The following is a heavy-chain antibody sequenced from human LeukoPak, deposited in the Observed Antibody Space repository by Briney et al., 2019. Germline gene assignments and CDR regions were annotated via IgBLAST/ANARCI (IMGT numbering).Heavy chain of an antibody. CDR3: ARQDYYDSNVIDAFDI. Sequence: SGTLSLTCAVPGYSISSGYYWGWIRQPPGKGLEWIGSIYHSGSTYYNPSLKSRVTISVDTSKNQFSLKLSSVTAADTAVYYCARQDYYDSNVIDAFDIWGQGTMVTVSS. CDR1: GYSISSGYY. CDR2: IYHSGST. V-gene: IGHV4-38-2*01. D-gene: IGHD3-22*01. J-gene: IGHJ3*02.